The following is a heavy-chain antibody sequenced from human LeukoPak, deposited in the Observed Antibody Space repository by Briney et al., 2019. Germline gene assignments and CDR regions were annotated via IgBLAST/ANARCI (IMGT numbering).Heavy chain of an antibody. CDR1: GGSISSYY. Sequence: SETLSLTCTVSGGSISSYYWSWIRQPAGKGLEWIGRIYTSGSTNYNPSLKSRVTMSVDKSKNQFSLKLSSVTAADTAVYYCARVFKIGTGSGWYWFDPWGQGTLVTVSS. V-gene: IGHV4-4*07. D-gene: IGHD6-19*01. CDR2: IYTSGST. J-gene: IGHJ5*02. CDR3: ARVFKIGTGSGWYWFDP.